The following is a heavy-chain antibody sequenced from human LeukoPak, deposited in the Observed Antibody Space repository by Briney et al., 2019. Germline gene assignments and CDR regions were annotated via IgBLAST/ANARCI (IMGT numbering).Heavy chain of an antibody. CDR1: GFTFSSYG. Sequence: GGSLRLSCSASGFTFSSYGMHRVRQAPGKGLEWVAVIWYDGSNKYYADSVKGRFTISRDNSKNTLYLQMNSLRAEDTAVYYCARDRDYYDSSGYPDFWGQGTLVTVSS. V-gene: IGHV3-33*08. CDR2: IWYDGSNK. D-gene: IGHD3-22*01. CDR3: ARDRDYYDSSGYPDF. J-gene: IGHJ4*02.